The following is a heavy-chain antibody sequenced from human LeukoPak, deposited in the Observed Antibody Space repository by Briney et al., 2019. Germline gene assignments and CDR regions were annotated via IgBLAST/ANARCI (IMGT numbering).Heavy chain of an antibody. Sequence: SETLSLTCTVSGGSISSSRYYWGWIRQPPGKGLEWIGSMYYSGSTYYNPSLKSRVTISVDTSKNQFSLNLRSVTAADTAVYYCARHALRYFDWLPSYYFDYWGQGTLVTVSS. D-gene: IGHD3-9*01. CDR3: ARHALRYFDWLPSYYFDY. J-gene: IGHJ4*02. V-gene: IGHV4-39*07. CDR2: MYYSGST. CDR1: GGSISSSRYY.